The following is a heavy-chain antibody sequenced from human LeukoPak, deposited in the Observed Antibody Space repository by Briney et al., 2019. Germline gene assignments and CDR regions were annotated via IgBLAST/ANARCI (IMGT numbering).Heavy chain of an antibody. CDR1: GFTFSSYA. CDR2: ISYDGSNK. V-gene: IGHV3-30-3*01. J-gene: IGHJ6*02. CDR3: ATERSSGWYAFYYDMDV. Sequence: GRSLRLSCAASGFTFSSYAMHWVRQAPGKGLEWVAVISYDGSNKYYADSVKGRFTISRDNSKNTLYLQMNSLRAEDTAVYYCATERSSGWYAFYYDMDVWGQGTTVTVSS. D-gene: IGHD6-19*01.